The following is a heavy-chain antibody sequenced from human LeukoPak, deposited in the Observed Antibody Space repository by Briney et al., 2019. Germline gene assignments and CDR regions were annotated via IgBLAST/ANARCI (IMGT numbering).Heavy chain of an antibody. V-gene: IGHV3-30-3*01. D-gene: IGHD3-10*01. Sequence: PGRSLRLSCAASGFTFSSYAMHWVRQAPGKGLEWVAVISYDGSNKYYADSVKGRFTISRDNSKNTLYLQMNSLRAEDTAVYYCAKLVYYYGSGREYFDYWGQGTLVTVSS. CDR1: GFTFSSYA. CDR3: AKLVYYYGSGREYFDY. CDR2: ISYDGSNK. J-gene: IGHJ4*02.